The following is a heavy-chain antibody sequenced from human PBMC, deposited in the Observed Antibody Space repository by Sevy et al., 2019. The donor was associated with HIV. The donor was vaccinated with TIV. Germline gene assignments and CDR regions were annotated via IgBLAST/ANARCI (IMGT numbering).Heavy chain of an antibody. CDR2: IIPLFGTT. J-gene: IGHJ4*02. V-gene: IGHV1-69*01. CDR1: GGTFRSYA. D-gene: IGHD3-10*01. Sequence: VKVSCKASGGTFRSYAISWVRQAPGQGLEWMGEIIPLFGTTNYAQKFQGRVTITADESTSTTYMELSSLGSEDTAVYYCARGVTMVLGGGYYFDYWGQGTLVTVSS. CDR3: ARGVTMVLGGGYYFDY.